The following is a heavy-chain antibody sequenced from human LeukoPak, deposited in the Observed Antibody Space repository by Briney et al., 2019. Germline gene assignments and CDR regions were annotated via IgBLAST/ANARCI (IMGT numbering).Heavy chain of an antibody. V-gene: IGHV1-2*02. CDR1: GYTFTGYY. Sequence: ASVKVSCKTSGYTFTGYYMHWVRQAPGQGLEWMGWINPNSGGTNYAQKFQGRVTMTRDTSISTAYMELSRLRSDDTAVYYCARDEMSGYAEVPDYWGQGTLVTVSS. CDR3: ARDEMSGYAEVPDY. CDR2: INPNSGGT. D-gene: IGHD5-12*01. J-gene: IGHJ4*02.